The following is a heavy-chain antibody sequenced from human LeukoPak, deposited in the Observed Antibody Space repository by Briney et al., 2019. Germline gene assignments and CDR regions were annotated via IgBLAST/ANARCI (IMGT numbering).Heavy chain of an antibody. J-gene: IGHJ6*04. CDR3: ARDAVTDTAMVYPDYCYGMDV. CDR1: GYTFTSYG. V-gene: IGHV1-18*04. CDR2: ISSYNGNT. Sequence: ASVKVSCKASGYTFTSYGISWVRQAPGQGLDWMGWISSYNGNTNYAQKLQGRVTMTTDTSTSTAYMELRSLRSDDTAVYYCARDAVTDTAMVYPDYCYGMDVWGKGTTVTVSS. D-gene: IGHD5-18*01.